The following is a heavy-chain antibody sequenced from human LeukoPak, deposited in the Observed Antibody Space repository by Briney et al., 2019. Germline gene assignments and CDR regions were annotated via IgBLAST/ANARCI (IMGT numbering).Heavy chain of an antibody. CDR1: GYTLTELS. CDR2: FDPEDGET. D-gene: IGHD1-26*01. Sequence: ASVKVSCKVSGYTLTELSMHWVRQAPGKGLEWMGGFDPEDGETIYAQKFQGRVTMTRDTSTSTVYMELSSLRSEDTAVYYCARDGRVLGAPYYYYGMDVWGQGTTVTVSS. V-gene: IGHV1-24*01. J-gene: IGHJ6*02. CDR3: ARDGRVLGAPYYYYGMDV.